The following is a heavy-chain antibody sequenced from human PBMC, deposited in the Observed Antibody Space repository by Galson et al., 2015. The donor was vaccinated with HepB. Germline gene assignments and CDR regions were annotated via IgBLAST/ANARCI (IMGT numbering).Heavy chain of an antibody. Sequence: PALVKPTQTLTLTCTFSGFSLSTSVVGVGWIRQPPGKALEWLALIYWDDDKRYSPSLKSSLTITKDTSKNQVVLIMTNMDPVDTATYYCALLRADSTTYYYFDYWGQGTLVTVSS. J-gene: IGHJ4*02. V-gene: IGHV2-5*02. CDR1: GFSLSTSVVG. CDR3: ALLRADSTTYYYFDY. CDR2: IYWDDDK. D-gene: IGHD6-13*01.